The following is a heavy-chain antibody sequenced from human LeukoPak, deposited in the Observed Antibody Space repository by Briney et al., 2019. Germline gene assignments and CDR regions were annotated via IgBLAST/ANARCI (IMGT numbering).Heavy chain of an antibody. D-gene: IGHD3-22*01. Sequence: SETLSLTCTVSGGSISNHYWSWIRQPPGKGLEWMGYTSHSGRTNSNPSLRSRVTISVDTSKNQFSLKLNSVIAADTAVYYCARDTYYYDDSDYYEDVFDSWGRGTMVTVSS. J-gene: IGHJ3*02. CDR2: TSHSGRT. V-gene: IGHV4-59*11. CDR3: ARDTYYYDDSDYYEDVFDS. CDR1: GGSISNHY.